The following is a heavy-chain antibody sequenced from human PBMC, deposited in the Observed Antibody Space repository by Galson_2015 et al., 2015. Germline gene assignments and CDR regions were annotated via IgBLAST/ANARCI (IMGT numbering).Heavy chain of an antibody. J-gene: IGHJ4*02. D-gene: IGHD3-10*01. CDR1: GFTFDNHA. CDR2: IWSDGTYT. V-gene: IGHV3-33*06. CDR3: AKAGALGSVLMHS. Sequence: SLRLSCAASGFTFDNHALHWVRQAPGKGLEWVAIIWSDGTYTYYADSVKGRFTISRDNSKNTLFLQMNNLRAEDTAMYYCAKAGALGSVLMHSWGQGTLITVSS.